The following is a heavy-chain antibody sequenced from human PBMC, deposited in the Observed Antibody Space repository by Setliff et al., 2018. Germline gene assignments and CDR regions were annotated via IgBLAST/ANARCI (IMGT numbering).Heavy chain of an antibody. J-gene: IGHJ4*02. Sequence: PSETLSLTCAVSGASINSGTYYWSWIRQPAGKGLEWVGRLHTSGSTTYNPSLQSRVTISVDTSKNHFSLNLTSVTAADTAVYFCARLPRTVTHFDYWGQGALVTVSS. V-gene: IGHV4-61*02. CDR3: ARLPRTVTHFDY. CDR2: LHTSGST. D-gene: IGHD4-17*01. CDR1: GASINSGTYY.